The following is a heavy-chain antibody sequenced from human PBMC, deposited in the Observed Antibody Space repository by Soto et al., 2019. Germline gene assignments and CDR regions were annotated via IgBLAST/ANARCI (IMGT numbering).Heavy chain of an antibody. CDR3: ARVRYSGSYS. CDR1: GGSISSGNYY. CDR2: ISYSGTT. D-gene: IGHD1-26*01. Sequence: SETLSLTCTVSGGSISSGNYYWSWIRQPPGKGLEWIGFISYSGTTYYNASLWSRASISVDTSKNQFSLKLSSVTAADTAVYYCARVRYSGSYSWGQGTTVTVSS. J-gene: IGHJ6*02. V-gene: IGHV4-30-4*02.